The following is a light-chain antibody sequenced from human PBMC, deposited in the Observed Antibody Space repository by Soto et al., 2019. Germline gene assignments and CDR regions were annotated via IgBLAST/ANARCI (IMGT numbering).Light chain of an antibody. CDR2: CAS. Sequence: EIVLTQSPGTLSLSPGERAALSCRASHSVSSSYLSWYHQKPGQAPRLLNYCASSRATGIPDRFGGSGSGTDFTLTISRLEPEDFAVYYCQQYGSSPPFTFGQGTKVDIK. V-gene: IGKV3-20*01. J-gene: IGKJ1*01. CDR3: QQYGSSPPFT. CDR1: HSVSSSY.